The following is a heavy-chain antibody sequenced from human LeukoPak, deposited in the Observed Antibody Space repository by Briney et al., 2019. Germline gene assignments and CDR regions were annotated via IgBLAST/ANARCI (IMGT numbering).Heavy chain of an antibody. Sequence: SETLSLTCAVSGYSISSGYYWGWIRQPPGKGLEWIGSIYHSGSTLYNPSLKSRVTISVDTSKNQFSLKLSSVTAADTAVYYCARGDMVSYYFDYWGQGTLVTVSS. CDR2: IYHSGST. CDR1: GYSISSGYY. J-gene: IGHJ4*02. CDR3: ARGDMVSYYFDY. V-gene: IGHV4-38-2*01. D-gene: IGHD3-10*01.